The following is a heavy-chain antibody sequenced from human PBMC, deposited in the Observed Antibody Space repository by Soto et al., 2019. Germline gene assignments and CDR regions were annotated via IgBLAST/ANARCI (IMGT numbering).Heavy chain of an antibody. Sequence: PSKTLSRTCAVSGGSISSGGYYWSWIRQPPGKGLEWIGYIYYSGSTNYNPSLKSRVTISVDTSKNQFSLKLSSMTAADTAVYYCALRSMAVVPEYWGQGTLVTVSS. V-gene: IGHV4-61*08. D-gene: IGHD3-22*01. CDR1: GGSISSGGYY. CDR3: ALRSMAVVPEY. J-gene: IGHJ4*02. CDR2: IYYSGST.